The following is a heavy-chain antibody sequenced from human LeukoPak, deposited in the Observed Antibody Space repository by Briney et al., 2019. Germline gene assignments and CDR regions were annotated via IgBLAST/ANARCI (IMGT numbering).Heavy chain of an antibody. V-gene: IGHV3-9*01. J-gene: IGHJ4*02. CDR3: AKDLTTVTTGLDY. Sequence: RRSLRLSCAASGFTLDEYAMRWVRPAPRKSLEWVSGISWNSGSIAYADSVNGRFTISRDNAKNSLYLQMNSLRAEDTALYYRAKDLTTVTTGLDYWGQGTLVTVSS. CDR2: ISWNSGSI. CDR1: GFTLDEYA. D-gene: IGHD4-17*01.